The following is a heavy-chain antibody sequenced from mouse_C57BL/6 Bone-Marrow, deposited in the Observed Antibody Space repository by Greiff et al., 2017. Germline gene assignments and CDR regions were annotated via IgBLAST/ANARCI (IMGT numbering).Heavy chain of an antibody. V-gene: IGHV1-54*01. Sequence: QVQLQQSGAELVRPGTSVKVSCKASGYAFTNYLIEWVKQRPGQGLEWIGVINPGSGGTNYNEKFKGKATLTADKSSSTAYMQLSSLTSEDSAVYFCAIVLPIFYWGQGTTLTVSS. CDR2: INPGSGGT. D-gene: IGHD1-1*01. CDR3: AIVLPIFY. J-gene: IGHJ2*01. CDR1: GYAFTNYL.